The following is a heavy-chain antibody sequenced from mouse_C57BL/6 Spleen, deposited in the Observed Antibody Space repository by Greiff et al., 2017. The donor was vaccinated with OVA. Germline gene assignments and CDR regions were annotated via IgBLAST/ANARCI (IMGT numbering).Heavy chain of an antibody. CDR3: ARLSSSYAMDY. CDR1: GYSFTSYY. D-gene: IGHD1-1*01. J-gene: IGHJ4*01. Sequence: VKLMESGPELVKPGASVKLSCKASGYSFTSYYIHWVKQRPGQGLEWIGWIYPGSGNTKYNEKFKGKATLTADTSSSTAYMQLSSLASEDSAVYYCARLSSSYAMDYWGQGTSVTVSS. CDR2: IYPGSGNT. V-gene: IGHV1-66*01.